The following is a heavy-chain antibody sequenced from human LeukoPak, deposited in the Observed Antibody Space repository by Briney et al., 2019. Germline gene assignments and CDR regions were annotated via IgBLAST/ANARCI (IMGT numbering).Heavy chain of an antibody. CDR1: GFTFSSYE. V-gene: IGHV3-48*03. J-gene: IGHJ4*02. Sequence: QPGGSLRLSCAASGFTFSSYEMNWVRQAPGKGLEWVSYLTNRGSGSTIYYAGSVKGRFTVSRDDAKNSLYLQMNSLRVEDTAVYYCAREHSSSGWGYFDYWGQGALVTVSS. CDR3: AREHSSSGWGYFDY. D-gene: IGHD6-25*01. CDR2: LTNRGSGSTI.